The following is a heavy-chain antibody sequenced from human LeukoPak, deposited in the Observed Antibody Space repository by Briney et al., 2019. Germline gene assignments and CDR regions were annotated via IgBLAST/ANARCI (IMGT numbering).Heavy chain of an antibody. CDR2: IYYSGST. CDR3: ARSIVVPAGYYYYYYMDV. J-gene: IGHJ6*03. CDR1: GSSIGNYY. V-gene: IGHV4-30-4*08. Sequence: SETLSLTCTVSGSSIGNYYWSWIRQPPWKGLEWIGYIYYSGSTYYNPSLKSRVTISVDTSKDQFSLKLSSVTAADTAVYYCARSIVVPAGYYYYYYMDVWGKGTTVTVSS. D-gene: IGHD2-2*01.